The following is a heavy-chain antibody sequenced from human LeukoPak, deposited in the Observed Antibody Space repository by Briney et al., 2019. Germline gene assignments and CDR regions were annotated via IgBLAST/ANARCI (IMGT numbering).Heavy chain of an antibody. Sequence: ASVKVSCKVSGYTLTELSMHWVRQAPGKGLEWMGGFDPEDGETIYAQKFQGRVTMTEDTSTDTAYMELSRLRSDDTAVYYCAREGCSSTSCLGIWFDPWGQGTLVTVSS. CDR3: AREGCSSTSCLGIWFDP. CDR1: GYTLTELS. D-gene: IGHD2-2*01. CDR2: FDPEDGET. V-gene: IGHV1-24*01. J-gene: IGHJ5*02.